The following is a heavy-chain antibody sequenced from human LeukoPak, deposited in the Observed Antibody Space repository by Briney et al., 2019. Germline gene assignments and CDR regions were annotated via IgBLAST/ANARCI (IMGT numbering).Heavy chain of an antibody. CDR1: GFTFSSYA. J-gene: IGHJ6*02. Sequence: PGGSLRLSCAASGFTFSSYAMHWVRQAPGKGLEWVAVISYDGSNKYYADSVKGRFTISRDNSKNTLYLQMNSLRAEDTAVYYCARASPTTVTTIYGMDVWGQGITVTVSS. D-gene: IGHD4-17*01. V-gene: IGHV3-30-3*01. CDR3: ARASPTTVTTIYGMDV. CDR2: ISYDGSNK.